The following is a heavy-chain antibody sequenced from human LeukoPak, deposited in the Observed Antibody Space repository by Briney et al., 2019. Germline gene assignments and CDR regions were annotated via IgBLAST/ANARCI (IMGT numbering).Heavy chain of an antibody. J-gene: IGHJ4*02. CDR1: GFTFSSYW. CDR3: ARGASRDGYNLVY. V-gene: IGHV3-74*01. CDR2: INSDGNTT. D-gene: IGHD5-24*01. Sequence: SGGSLRLSCAASGFTFSSYWMHWVRHAPGKGLVWVSRINSDGNTTSYADSVKGRFTISRDNAKNTLYLQMNSLRAEDTAVYYCARGASRDGYNLVYWGQGTLVTVSS.